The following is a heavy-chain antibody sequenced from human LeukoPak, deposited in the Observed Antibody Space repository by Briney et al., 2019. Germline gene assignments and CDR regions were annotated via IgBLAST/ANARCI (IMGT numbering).Heavy chain of an antibody. J-gene: IGHJ2*01. CDR3: AKTSTSYCTGDCLPGYFDL. CDR2: ITWNRGNI. V-gene: IGHV3-9*03. CDR1: GFTFDDYA. Sequence: SGGSLRLSCAVSGFTFDDYAMHWVRQAPGKGLEWVSGITWNRGNIRYAASVKGRFTISRDTAKNSLYLQMNSLRAEDMALYYCAKTSTSYCTGDCLPGYFDLWGRGTLVTVS. D-gene: IGHD2-21*02.